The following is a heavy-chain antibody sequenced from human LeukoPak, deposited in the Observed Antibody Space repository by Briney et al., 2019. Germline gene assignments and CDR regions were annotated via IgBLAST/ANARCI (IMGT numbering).Heavy chain of an antibody. D-gene: IGHD6-19*01. J-gene: IGHJ4*02. CDR2: INPNTGGT. CDR3: ARSTLHWLVRIFDY. Sequence: ASVKVSCKTSGYTFSGYYIHWVRQAPGQGLEWMGWINPNTGGTNYAQKFLGRVSVTRDTSTSSAYMELSRLKSDDTAVYYCARSTLHWLVRIFDYWGQGTLVTVSS. V-gene: IGHV1-2*02. CDR1: GYTFSGYY.